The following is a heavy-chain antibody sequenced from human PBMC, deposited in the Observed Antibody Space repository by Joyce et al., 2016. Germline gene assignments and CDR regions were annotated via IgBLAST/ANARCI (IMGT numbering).Heavy chain of an antibody. CDR3: VRGISARPGGPNWFDP. CDR2: INTDGSST. Sequence: EVQLVESGGGLVQPGGSLRLSCAASGFSFSGYWIHWVRQAPGKGLVWVSRINTDGSSTRFADSEKGRFTISRDNAKNTLYLQMNSLRAEDTAVYYCVRGISARPGGPNWFDPWGQGTLVTVSS. CDR1: GFSFSGYW. V-gene: IGHV3-74*01. D-gene: IGHD6-6*01. J-gene: IGHJ5*02.